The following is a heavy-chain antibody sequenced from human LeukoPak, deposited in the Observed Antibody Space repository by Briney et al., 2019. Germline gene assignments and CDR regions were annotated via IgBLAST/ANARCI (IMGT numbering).Heavy chain of an antibody. CDR1: VGSISNYY. D-gene: IGHD3-22*01. V-gene: IGHV4-59*12. CDR2: IYYTGTT. Sequence: SETLSLTCTVSVGSISNYYWSWIRQPPGKGLEWIGYIYYTGTTNYNPSLKSRVTISVDTSKNQFSLKLSSVTAADTAVYYCARLYYYDSSGYYLYFDYWGQGTLVTVSS. J-gene: IGHJ4*02. CDR3: ARLYYYDSSGYYLYFDY.